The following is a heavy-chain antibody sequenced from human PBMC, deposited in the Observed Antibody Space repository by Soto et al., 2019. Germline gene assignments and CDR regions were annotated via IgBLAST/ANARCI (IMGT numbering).Heavy chain of an antibody. Sequence: VPLVESGGGLVQPGGSLKLSCAASGFTFSGSAMHWVRQASGKGLEWVGRIRSKANSYATAYAASVKGRFTISRDDSKNTAYLQMNGLKTEDTAVYYCTGIVLVPAATNYYYYYGMDVWGQGTTVTVSS. CDR2: IRSKANSYAT. D-gene: IGHD2-2*01. J-gene: IGHJ6*02. V-gene: IGHV3-73*01. CDR1: GFTFSGSA. CDR3: TGIVLVPAATNYYYYYGMDV.